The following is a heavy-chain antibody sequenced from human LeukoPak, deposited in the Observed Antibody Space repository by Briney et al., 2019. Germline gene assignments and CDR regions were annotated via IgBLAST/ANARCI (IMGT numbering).Heavy chain of an antibody. CDR2: IKSKTDGGTT. Sequence: GGSLRLSCAASGFTFSNAWMSWVRQAPGKGLEWVGRIKSKTDGGTTDYAAPVKGRFTISRDDSKNTLYLQMNSLKTEDTAVYYCTTDLGSWIEFDYWGHGTLVTVSS. CDR3: TTDLGSWIEFDY. V-gene: IGHV3-15*01. D-gene: IGHD1-26*01. CDR1: GFTFSNAW. J-gene: IGHJ4*01.